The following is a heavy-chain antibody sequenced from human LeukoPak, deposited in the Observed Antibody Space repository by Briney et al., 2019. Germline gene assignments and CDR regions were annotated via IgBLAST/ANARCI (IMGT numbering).Heavy chain of an antibody. Sequence: GGSLRLSCAASGFTFSTYAMSWVRQAPGKGLEWVSGISISGGSAYYADSVKGRFTISRANSKNTLYLQMNRLRAEDTAVYYCAKDRDLLFAHCWFDLWGQGILVTVSS. D-gene: IGHD3-10*01. V-gene: IGHV3-23*01. CDR2: ISISGGSA. CDR1: GFTFSTYA. CDR3: AKDRDLLFAHCWFDL. J-gene: IGHJ5*02.